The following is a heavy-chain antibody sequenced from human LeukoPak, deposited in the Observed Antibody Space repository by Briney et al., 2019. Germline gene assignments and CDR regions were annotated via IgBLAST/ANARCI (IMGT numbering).Heavy chain of an antibody. Sequence: SQTLSLTCTVSGGSTSSGSYYWSWIRQPAGKGLEWIGRIYTSGSTNYNPSLKSRVTISVDTSKNQFSLKLSSVTAADTAVYYCARDWSCSGGSCYSGDWFDPWGQGTLVTVSS. D-gene: IGHD2-15*01. CDR2: IYTSGST. CDR3: ARDWSCSGGSCYSGDWFDP. J-gene: IGHJ5*02. V-gene: IGHV4-61*02. CDR1: GGSTSSGSYY.